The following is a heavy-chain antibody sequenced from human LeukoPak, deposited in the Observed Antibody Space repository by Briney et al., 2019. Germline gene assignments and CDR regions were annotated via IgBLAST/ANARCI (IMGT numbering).Heavy chain of an antibody. CDR1: GGSISSGDYY. CDR3: ARNPGFFWSGYYGPGAFDI. V-gene: IGHV4-30-4*01. D-gene: IGHD3-3*01. J-gene: IGHJ3*02. Sequence: SQTLSLTCTVSGGSISSGDYYWSWIRQPPGKGLEWIGYIYYSGSTYYNPSLKSRVTILVDTSKNQFSLKLSSVTAADTAVYYCARNPGFFWSGYYGPGAFDIWGQGTMVTVSS. CDR2: IYYSGST.